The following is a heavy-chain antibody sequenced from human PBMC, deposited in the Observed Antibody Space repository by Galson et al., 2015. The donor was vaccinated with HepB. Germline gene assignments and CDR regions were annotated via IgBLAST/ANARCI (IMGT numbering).Heavy chain of an antibody. J-gene: IGHJ4*02. CDR1: GFTFGNYA. D-gene: IGHD3-10*02. CDR3: AKDTEPIPMFYFAF. V-gene: IGHV3-9*01. Sequence: SLRLSCAASGFTFGNYAMHWVRQVPGRGLEWVSGISWNSGYIDYADSVKGRFTISRDNAKNSLYLQMNSLRDEDTALYYCAKDTEPIPMFYFAFWGQGTLVTVSS. CDR2: ISWNSGYI.